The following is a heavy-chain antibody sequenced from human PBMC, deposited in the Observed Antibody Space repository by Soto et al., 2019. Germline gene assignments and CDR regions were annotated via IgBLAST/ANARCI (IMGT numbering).Heavy chain of an antibody. CDR1: GGSISSGDYY. V-gene: IGHV4-30-4*01. Sequence: SETLSLTCTVSGGSISSGDYYWSWIRQPPGKGLEWIGYIYYSGSTYYNPSLKSRVTISVDTSKNQFSLKLSSVTAADTAVYCCATLVVHSSSIDYWGQGTLVTVSS. CDR3: ATLVVHSSSIDY. CDR2: IYYSGST. D-gene: IGHD2-15*01. J-gene: IGHJ4*02.